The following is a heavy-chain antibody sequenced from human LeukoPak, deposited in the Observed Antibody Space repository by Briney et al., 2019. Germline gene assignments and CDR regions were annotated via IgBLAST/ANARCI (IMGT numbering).Heavy chain of an antibody. CDR1: GFTFSSYW. J-gene: IGHJ4*02. D-gene: IGHD3-10*01. CDR2: INSDGSST. CDR3: ARVSFGELPNFDY. V-gene: IGHV3-74*01. Sequence: QSGGSLRLSCAASGFTFSSYWMHWVRQAPGKGLVWVSPINSDGSSTSYADSVNGRFTISRDNAKNTLYLRMNSLRAEDTAVYYCARVSFGELPNFDYWGQGTLVTVPS.